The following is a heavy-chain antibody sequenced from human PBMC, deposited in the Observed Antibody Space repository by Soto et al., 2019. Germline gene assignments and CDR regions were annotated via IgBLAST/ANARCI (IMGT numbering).Heavy chain of an antibody. D-gene: IGHD3-10*01. J-gene: IGHJ4*02. V-gene: IGHV3-73*01. CDR1: GFTFSGSA. CDR3: TRDLENYGRKQINGLDY. CDR2: IRSKANSYAT. Sequence: PGGSLRLSCAASGFTFSGSAMHWVRQASGKGLEWVGRIRSKANSYATAYAASVKGRFTISRDDSKNTAYLQMNSLKTEDTAVYYCTRDLENYGRKQINGLDYWGQGTLVTVSS.